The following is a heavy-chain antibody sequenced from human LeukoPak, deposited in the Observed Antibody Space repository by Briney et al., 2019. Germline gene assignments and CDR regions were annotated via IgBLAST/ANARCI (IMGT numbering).Heavy chain of an antibody. D-gene: IGHD1-14*01. V-gene: IGHV3-74*01. CDR3: ATGQGHGMDV. CDR2: INSDGSST. J-gene: IGHJ6*02. Sequence: QPGGSLRLSRAAPGFTFSSYWMHWVRQAPGKGLVWVSRINSDGSSTSYADSVKGRFTISRDNAKNTLYLQMNSLRAEDTAVYYCATGQGHGMDVWGQGTTVTVSS. CDR1: GFTFSSYW.